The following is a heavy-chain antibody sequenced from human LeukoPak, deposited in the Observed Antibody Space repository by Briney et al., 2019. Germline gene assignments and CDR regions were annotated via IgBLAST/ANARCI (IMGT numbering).Heavy chain of an antibody. CDR3: PKDKEPTTVTTPFFDY. CDR1: GFTLRSFA. Sequence: PGGSLRLSCAVSGFTLRSFAIRSGRQAPGKGLEWVSGISGSGGSTSYADSVKGRFTISRDNSKNTLYLQMNSLSAEDTAVYYLPKDKEPTTVTTPFFDYWGQGALVTVSS. V-gene: IGHV3-23*01. J-gene: IGHJ4*02. CDR2: ISGSGGST. D-gene: IGHD4-11*01.